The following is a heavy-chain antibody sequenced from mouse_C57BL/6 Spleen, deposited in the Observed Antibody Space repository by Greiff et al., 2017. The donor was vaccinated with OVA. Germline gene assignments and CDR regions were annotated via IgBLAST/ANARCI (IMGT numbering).Heavy chain of an antibody. CDR2: IHPNSGST. Sequence: QVQLQQSGAELVKPGASVKLSCKASGYTFTSYWMHWVKQRPGQGLEWIGMIHPNSGSTNYNEKFKSKATLTVDKSSSTAYMQLSSLTSEDSAVYYCARKRDYDYDEGFADWGQGTLVTVSA. CDR3: ARKRDYDYDEGFAD. D-gene: IGHD2-4*01. V-gene: IGHV1-64*01. CDR1: GYTFTSYW. J-gene: IGHJ3*01.